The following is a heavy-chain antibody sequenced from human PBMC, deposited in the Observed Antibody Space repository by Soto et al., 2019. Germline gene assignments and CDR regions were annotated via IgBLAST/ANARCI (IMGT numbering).Heavy chain of an antibody. CDR1: GFTFRNFN. D-gene: IGHD2-21*01. Sequence: EVQLVESGGGLVKAGGSLRLFGTASGFTFRNFNMIWFRQAPGKGLEWVSSISTGGAYMFYADSVKGRFTISRDNAQNSLFLQIDSPRAEDTAVYYCARDIASPGGDYFDSWGQGTLVTVSS. V-gene: IGHV3-21*06. CDR2: ISTGGAYM. CDR3: ARDIASPGGDYFDS. J-gene: IGHJ4*02.